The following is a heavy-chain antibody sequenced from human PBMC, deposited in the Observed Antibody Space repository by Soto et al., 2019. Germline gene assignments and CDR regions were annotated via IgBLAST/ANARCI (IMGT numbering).Heavy chain of an antibody. Sequence: EVQLVESGGGLVQPGGSLRLSCAASGFTVSIYWMKWVRQTPVKGLEWVANINQDGSEKNYVDSVRGRFTISRDNAKNSLYLQMSSLRAEDTAIYYCARGPGGSNDGTFNYWGQGALATVSS. CDR1: GFTVSIYW. V-gene: IGHV3-7*05. CDR2: INQDGSEK. D-gene: IGHD2-15*01. J-gene: IGHJ4*02. CDR3: ARGPGGSNDGTFNY.